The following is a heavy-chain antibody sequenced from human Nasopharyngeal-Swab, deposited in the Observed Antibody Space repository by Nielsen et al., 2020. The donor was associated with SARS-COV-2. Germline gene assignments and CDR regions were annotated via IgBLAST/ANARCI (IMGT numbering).Heavy chain of an antibody. Sequence: VRQAPGKGLEWVSYISTDGSSIYYADSVKGRFTISRDNAKNSVYLQMDSLRAEDTAIYYCARGTILDWGQGTLVTVS. CDR2: ISTDGSSI. CDR3: ARGTILD. D-gene: IGHD2-21*01. J-gene: IGHJ4*02. V-gene: IGHV3-48*03.